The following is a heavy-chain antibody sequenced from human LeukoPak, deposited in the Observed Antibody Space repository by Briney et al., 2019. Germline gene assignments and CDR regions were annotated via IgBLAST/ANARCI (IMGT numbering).Heavy chain of an antibody. D-gene: IGHD6-13*01. J-gene: IGHJ5*02. Sequence: GGSLRLSCAASGFTFSSYAMSWVRQAPGKGLEWVSAISGSGGSTYYADSVKGRFTISRDNSKNTLYLQMNSLRAEDTAEYYCAKHSSSWYESWFDPWGQGTLVTVSS. V-gene: IGHV3-23*01. CDR1: GFTFSSYA. CDR2: ISGSGGST. CDR3: AKHSSSWYESWFDP.